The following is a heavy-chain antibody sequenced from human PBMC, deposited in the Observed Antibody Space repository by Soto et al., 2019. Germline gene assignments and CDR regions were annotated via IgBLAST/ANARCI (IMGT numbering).Heavy chain of an antibody. Sequence: QLQLQESGPGLEKPSETLSLTCTVSGGSISSSSYYWGWIRQPPGKGLEWIGSIYYSGSTYYNPSLKSRVTISVDTSKNQFSLKLSSVTAADTAVYYCARPSSGSNWFDPWGQGTLVTVSS. D-gene: IGHD6-19*01. V-gene: IGHV4-39*01. CDR2: IYYSGST. J-gene: IGHJ5*02. CDR3: ARPSSGSNWFDP. CDR1: GGSISSSSYY.